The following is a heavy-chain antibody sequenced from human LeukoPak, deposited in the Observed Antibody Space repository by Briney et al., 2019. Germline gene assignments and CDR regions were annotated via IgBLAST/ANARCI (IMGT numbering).Heavy chain of an antibody. CDR3: ARGRGGYNPFDY. V-gene: IGHV4-59*01. CDR2: IYYSGST. J-gene: IGHJ4*02. Sequence: RSETLSLTCTVSGGSISSYYWSWIRQPPGKGLEWIGYIYYSGSTNYNPSLKSRVTISVDTSKNQFSQKLSSVTAADTAVYYCARGRGGYNPFDYWGQGTLVTVSS. CDR1: GGSISSYY. D-gene: IGHD5-24*01.